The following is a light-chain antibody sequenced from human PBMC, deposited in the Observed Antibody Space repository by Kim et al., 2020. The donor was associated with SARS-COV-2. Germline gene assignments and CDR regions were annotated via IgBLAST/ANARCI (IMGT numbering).Light chain of an antibody. CDR1: QGISSY. V-gene: IGKV1-17*03. J-gene: IGKJ4*01. Sequence: ASGGDRVTITCRASQGISSYLAWFQKKPGKVPTRLIYAASSLQSGVPSRLSGSGSGTEFTLTISSLQPEDIATYYCLQHDSYPLTFGGGTKVDIK. CDR2: AAS. CDR3: LQHDSYPLT.